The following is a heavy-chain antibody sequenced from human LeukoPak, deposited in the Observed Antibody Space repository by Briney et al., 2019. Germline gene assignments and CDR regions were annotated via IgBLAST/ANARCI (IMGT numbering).Heavy chain of an antibody. CDR2: IKQDGSEK. CDR3: ARSKVGGLRFLSDAGMDA. CDR1: GFTFSSYW. V-gene: IGHV3-7*01. Sequence: QSGGSLRLSCAASGFTFSSYWMSWVRQAPGKGLEWVANIKQDGSEKYYVDSVKGRFTIPRDNAKNSLYLRMNSLRAEDTAVYYCARSKVGGLRFLSDAGMDAWGQGTTVTVSS. D-gene: IGHD3-3*01. J-gene: IGHJ6*02.